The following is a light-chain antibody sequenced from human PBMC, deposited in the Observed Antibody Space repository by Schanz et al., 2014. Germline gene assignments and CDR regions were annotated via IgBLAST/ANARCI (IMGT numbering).Light chain of an antibody. V-gene: IGKV4-1*01. CDR3: QQYYSSLS. CDR2: WAS. CDR1: QSVLCTSNNKNF. Sequence: DIVMTQSPDSLAVSLGERATINCRSSQSVLCTSNNKNFLAWYKQTPGQPPKLLIYWASTRESGVPDRFSGSGSGTDFTLTITSLQAEDVAVYYCQQYYSSLSFGPGTKVEIK. J-gene: IGKJ3*01.